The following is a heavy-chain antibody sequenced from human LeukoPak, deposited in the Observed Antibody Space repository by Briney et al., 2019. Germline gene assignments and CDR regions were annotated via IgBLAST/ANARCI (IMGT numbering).Heavy chain of an antibody. CDR1: GFTFSNYD. V-gene: IGHV3-23*01. CDR2: ISGSGGST. J-gene: IGHJ4*02. Sequence: GGSLRLSCAASGFTFSNYDMNWVRQAPGKGLEWVSVISGSGGSTYYADSVKGRFTISRDNSKNTLYLQMNSLRAEDTAVYYCAKMYYYDSNGYYYWGQGTLVTVSS. D-gene: IGHD3-22*01. CDR3: AKMYYYDSNGYYY.